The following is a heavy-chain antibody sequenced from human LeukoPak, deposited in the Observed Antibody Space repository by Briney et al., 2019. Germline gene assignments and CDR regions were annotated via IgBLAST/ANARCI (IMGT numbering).Heavy chain of an antibody. V-gene: IGHV4-59*08. CDR1: GGSISSYY. CDR3: ASLADTAMVRDAFDI. D-gene: IGHD5-18*01. J-gene: IGHJ3*02. CDR2: IYYSGST. Sequence: SETLSLTCTVSGGSISSYYWSWIRQPPGKGLEWIEYIYYSGSTNYNPSLKSRVTISVDTSKNQFSLKLSSVTAADTAVYYCASLADTAMVRDAFDIWGQGTMVTVSS.